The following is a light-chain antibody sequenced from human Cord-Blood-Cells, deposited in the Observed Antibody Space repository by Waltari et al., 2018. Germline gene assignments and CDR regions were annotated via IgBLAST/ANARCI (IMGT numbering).Light chain of an antibody. CDR3: QSYDSSLTGSGV. CDR2: GNT. Sequence: QSVLTQPPSVSGAPGQRVTISCTGSGSTIGAGYDVHWYKQLPGTAPQHLIYGNTNRPAGVPDRVTGSKSGTSGSLASTGLQAEDEADYYCQSYDSSLTGSGVFGGGTKLTVL. J-gene: IGLJ3*02. V-gene: IGLV1-40*01. CDR1: GSTIGAGYD.